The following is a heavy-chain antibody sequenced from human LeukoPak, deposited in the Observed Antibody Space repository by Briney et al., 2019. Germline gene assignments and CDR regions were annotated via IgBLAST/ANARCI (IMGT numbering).Heavy chain of an antibody. D-gene: IGHD3-22*01. CDR3: ARDRYDSSGYADAFDI. V-gene: IGHV3-48*04. Sequence: PGGSLRLSCAASGFTFSSYAMSWVRQAPGKGLEWVSYISSSGSTIYYADSVKGRFTISRDNAKNSLYLQMNSLRAEDTAVYYCARDRYDSSGYADAFDIWGQGTMVTVSS. CDR2: ISSSGSTI. CDR1: GFTFSSYA. J-gene: IGHJ3*02.